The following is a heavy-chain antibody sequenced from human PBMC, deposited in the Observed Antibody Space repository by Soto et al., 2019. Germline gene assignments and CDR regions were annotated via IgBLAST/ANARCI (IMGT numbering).Heavy chain of an antibody. V-gene: IGHV3-30*18. J-gene: IGHJ4*02. Sequence: QSGGSLRLSCAASGFTFADYGMYWVRQAPGKGLEWVAVISYDGSDKYYADIVKGRFTISKDNSKNTLFLQLSSLRAEDTAVYYCAKAYDSYFLDYWGEGTLVTVSS. CDR2: ISYDGSDK. CDR1: GFTFADYG. CDR3: AKAYDSYFLDY. D-gene: IGHD3-10*01.